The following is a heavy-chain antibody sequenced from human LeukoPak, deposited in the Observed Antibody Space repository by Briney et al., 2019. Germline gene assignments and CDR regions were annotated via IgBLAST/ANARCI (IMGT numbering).Heavy chain of an antibody. Sequence: ASVNVSCKASGYTFTSYDINWVRQATGQGLEWMGWMNPNSGNTGYAQKFQGRVTMTRNSSISIAYMELSSLRAEDTVVYYCARVKGLWLGEPAVGEYGGGGTLVTVPS. J-gene: IGHJ4*02. CDR3: ARVKGLWLGEPAVGEY. D-gene: IGHD3-10*01. V-gene: IGHV1-8*01. CDR1: GYTFTSYD. CDR2: MNPNSGNT.